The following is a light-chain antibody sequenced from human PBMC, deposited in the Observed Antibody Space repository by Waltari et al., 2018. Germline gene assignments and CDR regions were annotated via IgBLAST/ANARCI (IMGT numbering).Light chain of an antibody. CDR3: CAFAGRGFYV. CDR2: KVS. CDR1: RSAVGIYPL. Sequence: SALTQPASVSGSPGQPITIPCTEIRSAVGIYPLPSWYHRHPGGAPKCCIYKVSKRPSGVSTRFSGSKSGKTASLTISGLQAEDEAEYYCCAFAGRGFYVFGTGTRVTVL. J-gene: IGLJ1*01. V-gene: IGLV2-23*02.